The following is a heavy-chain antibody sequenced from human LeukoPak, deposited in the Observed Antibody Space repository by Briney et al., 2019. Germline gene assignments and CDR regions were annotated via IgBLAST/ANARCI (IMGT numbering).Heavy chain of an antibody. D-gene: IGHD6-13*01. J-gene: IGHJ1*01. CDR2: IYHSARTTGKA. CDR1: GGSISSYY. V-gene: IGHV4-4*09. Sequence: PSETLSLTCTVSGGSISSYYWSWIRQAPGKGLEWIGSIYHSARTTGKANYNPSLKTRVRISIDTSRSQFSLKLSSVTAADTAIYYCAKREGSSWDFLHWGQGALVTVSS. CDR3: AKREGSSWDFLH.